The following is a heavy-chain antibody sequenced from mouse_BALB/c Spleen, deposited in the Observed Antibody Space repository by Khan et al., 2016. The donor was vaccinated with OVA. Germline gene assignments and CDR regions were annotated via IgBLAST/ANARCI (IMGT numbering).Heavy chain of an antibody. CDR3: PRSSLLYLDF. CDR1: GFNIKDYY. J-gene: IGHJ2*01. V-gene: IGHV14-1*02. CDR2: IDPENGTT. D-gene: IGHD6-1*01. Sequence: VQLKQSGSELVRPGALVKLSCKASGFNIKDYYMHWVKQRPEQGLEWIGWIDPENGTTIYDPMFQGKASITADTSSNTAYLQLSSLTSEDTAVYYCPRSSLLYLDFWDQGTTLTVSS.